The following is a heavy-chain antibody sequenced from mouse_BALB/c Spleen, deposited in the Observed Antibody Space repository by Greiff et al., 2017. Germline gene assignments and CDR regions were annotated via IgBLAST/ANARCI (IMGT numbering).Heavy chain of an antibody. D-gene: IGHD2-3*01. J-gene: IGHJ3*01. CDR2: ISSGGST. CDR3: ARGGYDGYDWLAY. Sequence: EVQVVESGGGLVKPGGSLKLSCAASGFTFSSYAMSWVRQTPEKRLEWVASISSGGSTYYPDSVKGRFTISRENARNILYLQMSSLRTEDTAMYYCARGGYDGYDWLAYWGQGTLVTVSA. V-gene: IGHV5-6-5*01. CDR1: GFTFSSYA.